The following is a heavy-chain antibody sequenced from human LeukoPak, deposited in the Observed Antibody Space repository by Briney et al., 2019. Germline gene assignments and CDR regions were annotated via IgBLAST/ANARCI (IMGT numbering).Heavy chain of an antibody. CDR1: GGTFSNHA. CDR2: TTPIFGSA. V-gene: IGHV1-69*05. CDR3: ARAPFYFDSSGYSMDAFDI. D-gene: IGHD3-22*01. Sequence: SVKVSCKASGGTFSNHAVSWVRQAPGQGLEWMGGTTPIFGSANYAQKFQGRVTIATDESTSTAYMELSSLRSEDTAVYYCARAPFYFDSSGYSMDAFDIWAKGQWSPSLQ. J-gene: IGHJ3*02.